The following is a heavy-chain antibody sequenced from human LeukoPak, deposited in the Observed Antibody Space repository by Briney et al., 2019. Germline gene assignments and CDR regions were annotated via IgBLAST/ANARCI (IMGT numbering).Heavy chain of an antibody. D-gene: IGHD3-22*01. V-gene: IGHV3-74*01. CDR2: INSDESST. Sequence: SGGSLRLSCAASGFTFSRYWMHWVRQAPGKGLVWVSRINSDESSTTYADSVKGRFTISRDNAKNTLYLQMNSLRPEDTAVYYCARDGADNSGYYFGSLWGQGTVVTVS. CDR1: GFTFSRYW. CDR3: ARDGADNSGYYFGSL. J-gene: IGHJ3*01.